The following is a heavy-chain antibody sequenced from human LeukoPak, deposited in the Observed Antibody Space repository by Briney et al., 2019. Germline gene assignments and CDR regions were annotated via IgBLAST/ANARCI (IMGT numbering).Heavy chain of an antibody. D-gene: IGHD4-23*01. J-gene: IGHJ5*02. Sequence: SETLSLTCNVSGGSISSSSYYWGWIRQPPGKGLEWIGSIYYSGRTYYNPSLKSRVTISVDTSKNQFSLKVSSVTAADTAVYYCARPKLLKNWYDPWGQGTLVTVSS. V-gene: IGHV4-39*01. CDR1: GGSISSSSYY. CDR2: IYYSGRT. CDR3: ARPKLLKNWYDP.